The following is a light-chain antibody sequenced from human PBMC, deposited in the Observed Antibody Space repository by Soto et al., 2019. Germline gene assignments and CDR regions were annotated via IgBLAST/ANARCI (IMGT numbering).Light chain of an antibody. Sequence: DIQMTQSPPSLSASVGDRVTITCRASQGIGNSLAWYQQKPGTVPKLLIYSASTLQSGVPSRFSGSGSGTDFTLTISSLQPEDVAAYYCQKYNTVPDTFVQGTRLEIK. CDR2: SAS. V-gene: IGKV1-27*01. CDR1: QGIGNS. J-gene: IGKJ5*01. CDR3: QKYNTVPDT.